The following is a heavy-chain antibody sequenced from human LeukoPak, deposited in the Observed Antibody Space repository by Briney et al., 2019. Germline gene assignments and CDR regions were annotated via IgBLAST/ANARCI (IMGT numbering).Heavy chain of an antibody. V-gene: IGHV3-30*18. CDR1: GFTFSDFA. J-gene: IGHJ4*02. CDR2: ISYDGDKK. Sequence: PGGSLRLSCAASGFTFSDFAMHWIRQAPGKGLEWVAVISYDGDKKYYPDSVKGRFTISRDNSKNTVYLQMRNLRVEHTAVYYCAKVVAGNIDYYFDYWGQGILVAVSS. D-gene: IGHD2/OR15-2a*01. CDR3: AKVVAGNIDYYFDY.